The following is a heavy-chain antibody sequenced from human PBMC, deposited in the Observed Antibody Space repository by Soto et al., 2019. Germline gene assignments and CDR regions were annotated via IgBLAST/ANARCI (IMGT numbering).Heavy chain of an antibody. V-gene: IGHV4-39*01. D-gene: IGHD6-13*01. CDR1: GGSISSSSYY. Sequence: QLQLQESGPGLVKPSETLSLTCTVSGGSISSSSYYWGWIRQPPGKGLEWIGSIYYSGSTYYNPSLKSRVTISVDTSKNQFSLTLSSVTAADTAVYYCARQARSSSWYWDIWGQETMVTVSS. CDR2: IYYSGST. CDR3: ARQARSSSWYWDI. J-gene: IGHJ3*02.